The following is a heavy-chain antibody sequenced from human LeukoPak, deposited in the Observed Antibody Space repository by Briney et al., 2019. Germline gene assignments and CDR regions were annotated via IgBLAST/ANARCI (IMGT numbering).Heavy chain of an antibody. Sequence: ASVKVSCKASGGTFSSYAISWVRQAPGQGPEWMGGIIPIFGTANYAQKFQGRVTITADKSTSTAYMELSSLRSEDTAVYYCAMPPGLLSSGWFDPWGQGTLVTVSS. CDR2: IIPIFGTA. J-gene: IGHJ5*02. D-gene: IGHD1-26*01. CDR3: AMPPGLLSSGWFDP. CDR1: GGTFSSYA. V-gene: IGHV1-69*06.